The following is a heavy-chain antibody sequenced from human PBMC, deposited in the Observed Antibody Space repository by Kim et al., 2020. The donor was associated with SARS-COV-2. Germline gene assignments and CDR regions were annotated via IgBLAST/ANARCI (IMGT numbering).Heavy chain of an antibody. J-gene: IGHJ4*02. CDR2: IRSKAHSYAT. CDR3: TAYYDSSGSHVY. D-gene: IGHD3-22*01. V-gene: IGHV3-73*01. Sequence: GGSLRLSCAASGFTFSGSAMHWVRQAPGKGLEWVGRIRSKAHSYATGYAASVKGRFTISRDDSKNTAYLQMNSLKTEDMAVYYCTAYYDSSGSHVYWGQGTLVTVSS. CDR1: GFTFSGSA.